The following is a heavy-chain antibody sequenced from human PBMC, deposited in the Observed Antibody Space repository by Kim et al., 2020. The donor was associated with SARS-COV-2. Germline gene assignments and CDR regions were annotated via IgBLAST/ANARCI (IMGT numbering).Heavy chain of an antibody. D-gene: IGHD3-16*01. CDR3: ARAPLGDYRAFDI. J-gene: IGHJ3*02. CDR1: GGSISSSNW. CDR2: IYHSGST. V-gene: IGHV4-4*02. Sequence: SETLSLTCAVSGGSISSSNWWSWVHQPPGKGLEWIGEIYHSGSTNYNPSLKSRVTISVDKSKNQFSLKLSSVTAADTAVYYCARAPLGDYRAFDIWGQGTMVTVSS.